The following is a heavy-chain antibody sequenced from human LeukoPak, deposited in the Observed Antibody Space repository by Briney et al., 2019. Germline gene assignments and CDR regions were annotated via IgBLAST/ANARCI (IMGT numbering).Heavy chain of an antibody. CDR1: GYTFTSYG. V-gene: IGHV1-18*01. D-gene: IGHD1-26*01. J-gene: IGHJ4*02. CDR3: ARLIVGAPNPL. CDR2: ISAYNGNT. Sequence: ASVKVSCKASGYTFTSYGISWVRQAPGRGLEWMGWISAYNGNTNYAQKLQGRVTMTTDTSTSTAYMELSSLRSEDTAVYYCARLIVGAPNPLWGQGALVTVSS.